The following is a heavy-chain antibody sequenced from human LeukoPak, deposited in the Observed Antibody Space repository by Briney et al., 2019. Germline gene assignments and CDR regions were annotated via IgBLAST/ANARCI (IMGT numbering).Heavy chain of an antibody. Sequence: SETPSLTCTVSGGSISGGSYYWSWIRQPAGKGLEWIGRIYTSGSTNYNPSLKSRVTISVDTSKNQFSLKLSSVTAADTAVYYCARDLKPAQYSYGNNWFDPWGQGTLVTVSS. CDR3: ARDLKPAQYSYGNNWFDP. CDR1: GGSISGGSYY. V-gene: IGHV4-61*02. J-gene: IGHJ5*02. CDR2: IYTSGST. D-gene: IGHD5-18*01.